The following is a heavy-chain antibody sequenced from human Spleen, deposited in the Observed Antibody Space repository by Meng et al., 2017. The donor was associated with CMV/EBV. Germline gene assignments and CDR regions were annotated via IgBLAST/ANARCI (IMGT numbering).Heavy chain of an antibody. Sequence: YGGSLNGYYWNWIRQPPGKGLEWIGEINHSGTTNYNASLKSRVNISVDTSKRQFSLTLRSMTAADTALYYCARQVISALGARNYGLDVWGQGTLVTVSS. J-gene: IGHJ6*02. CDR2: INHSGTT. D-gene: IGHD3-10*01. CDR1: GGSLNGYY. V-gene: IGHV4-34*01. CDR3: ARQVISALGARNYGLDV.